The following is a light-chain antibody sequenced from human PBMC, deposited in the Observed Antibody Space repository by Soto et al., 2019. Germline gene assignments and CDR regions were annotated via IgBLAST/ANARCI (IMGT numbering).Light chain of an antibody. CDR3: RDYYSYPPP. J-gene: IGKJ1*01. CDR2: AAS. CDR1: QGISSY. V-gene: IGKV1-8*01. Sequence: AIRMTQSPSSLSASTGDRVTITCRASQGISSYLAWYQQKPGKAPKLLIYAASTLQSGVPSRFSGSGSGTDFTLTISCLQSYVFGSYYCRDYYSYPPPCGQGT.